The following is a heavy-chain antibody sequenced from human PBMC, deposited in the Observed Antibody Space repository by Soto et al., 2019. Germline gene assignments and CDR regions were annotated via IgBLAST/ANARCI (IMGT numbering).Heavy chain of an antibody. CDR2: ISPNFCTA. J-gene: IGHJ4*02. CDR1: RGTFSSDA. V-gene: IGHV1-69*06. CDR3: ARDPNSYDSSGYYAGY. Sequence: GGSLKDSCKASRGTFSSDAISWVRQAPGQGLEWMGEISPNFCTANYAQKFQGRVTITADKSTSTAYMELSSLRSEDTALYYCARDPNSYDSSGYYAGYWGQGTLVTVSS. D-gene: IGHD3-22*01.